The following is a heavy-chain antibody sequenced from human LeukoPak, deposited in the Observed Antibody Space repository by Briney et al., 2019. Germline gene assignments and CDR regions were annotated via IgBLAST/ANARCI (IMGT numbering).Heavy chain of an antibody. CDR2: IYYSGSS. D-gene: IGHD5-12*01. CDR1: GGSISSYY. CDR3: ARGGYVGGWFDP. J-gene: IGHJ5*02. V-gene: IGHV4-59*01. Sequence: SETLSLTCTVSGGSISSYYWSWIRQPPGKGLEWIGYIYYSGSSNYNPSLKSRVTISVDTSKNQFSLKLNSVTAADTALYYCARGGYVGGWFDPWGQGTLVTVSS.